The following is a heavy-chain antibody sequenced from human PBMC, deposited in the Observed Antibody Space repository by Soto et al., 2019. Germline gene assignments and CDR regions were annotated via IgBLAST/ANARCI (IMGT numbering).Heavy chain of an antibody. CDR3: AIAGYDY. CDR2: IYYSGST. CDR1: GGSISSSSYS. D-gene: IGHD6-13*01. J-gene: IGHJ4*02. Sequence: SETLSLPCTVSGGSISSSSYSWGWIRQPPGKGLEWIGSIYYSGSTYYNPSLKSRVTISVDTSKNQFSLKLSSVTAADTAVYYCAIAGYDYWGQGTLVTVSS. V-gene: IGHV4-39*01.